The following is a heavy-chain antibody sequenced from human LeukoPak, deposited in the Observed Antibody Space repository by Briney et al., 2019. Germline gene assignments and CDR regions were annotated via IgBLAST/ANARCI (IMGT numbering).Heavy chain of an antibody. CDR1: GFTFSSHS. CDR3: ARVSDCSGGSCYQFDY. D-gene: IGHD2-15*01. Sequence: PGGSLRLSCAASGFTFSSHSMNWVRQAPGKGLEWVSSISSSSSYIYYADSVKGRFTISRDNAKNSLYLQMDGLRAEVTAVYYCARVSDCSGGSCYQFDYWGQGTLVTVSS. J-gene: IGHJ4*02. V-gene: IGHV3-21*01. CDR2: ISSSSSYI.